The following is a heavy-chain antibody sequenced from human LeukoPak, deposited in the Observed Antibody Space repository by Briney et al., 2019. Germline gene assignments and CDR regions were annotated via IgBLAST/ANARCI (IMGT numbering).Heavy chain of an antibody. J-gene: IGHJ6*02. V-gene: IGHV3-21*01. CDR2: ISSSSSYI. CDR1: GFTLSNYW. CDR3: ARDATMFLEWLEYYGMDV. Sequence: GGSLRLSCAASGFTLSNYWMRWVRQAPGKGLEWVSSISSSSSYIYYADSVKGRFTISRDNAKNSLYLQMNSLRAEDTAVYYCARDATMFLEWLEYYGMDVWGQGTTVTVSS. D-gene: IGHD3-3*01.